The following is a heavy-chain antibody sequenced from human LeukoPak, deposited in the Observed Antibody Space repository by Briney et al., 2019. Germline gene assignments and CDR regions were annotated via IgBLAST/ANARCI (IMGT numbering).Heavy chain of an antibody. CDR3: AKRPSDYGDYVTYFDY. CDR2: ISYDGSNK. Sequence: GSLRLSFAGSGFTFSKFALHWVRQAPDKGLEWVGSISYDGSNKYYADSVKGRFTISRDNSKNTLYLQMNSLRAEDTAVYYCAKRPSDYGDYVTYFDYWGQGTLVTVSS. D-gene: IGHD4-17*01. V-gene: IGHV3-30*04. CDR1: GFTFSKFA. J-gene: IGHJ4*02.